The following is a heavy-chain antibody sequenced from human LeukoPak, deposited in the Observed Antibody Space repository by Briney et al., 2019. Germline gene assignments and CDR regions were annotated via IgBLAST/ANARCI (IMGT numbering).Heavy chain of an antibody. J-gene: IGHJ4*02. Sequence: SETLSLTCAVYGGTFSGYYRSWIRQPPGKGLEWIGEINHSGSTNYNPSLKSRVTISVDTSKNQFSLNLSSVTAADTAVYYCARGNGIAVAGPSVKNQTSFDYWGQGTLVTVSS. CDR2: INHSGST. CDR3: ARGNGIAVAGPSVKNQTSFDY. D-gene: IGHD6-19*01. CDR1: GGTFSGYY. V-gene: IGHV4-34*01.